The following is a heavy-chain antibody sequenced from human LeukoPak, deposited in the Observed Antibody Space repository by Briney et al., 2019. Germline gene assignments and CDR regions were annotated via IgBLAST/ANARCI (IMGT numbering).Heavy chain of an antibody. Sequence: GRSLRLSCAASGFTFSSYGMHWVRQAPGKGLEWVAIISYDGSNKYYADSVKGRFTISRDNSKNTLYLQMNSLRAEDTAVYYCAREYYYDSSGYYYYYFDYWGQGTLVTVSS. CDR2: ISYDGSNK. D-gene: IGHD3-22*01. J-gene: IGHJ4*02. CDR1: GFTFSSYG. CDR3: AREYYYDSSGYYYYYFDY. V-gene: IGHV3-30*03.